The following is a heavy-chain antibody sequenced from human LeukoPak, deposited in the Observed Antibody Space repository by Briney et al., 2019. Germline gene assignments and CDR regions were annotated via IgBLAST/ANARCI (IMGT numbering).Heavy chain of an antibody. CDR2: INPADSTT. CDR3: AIMYNSGWVLLY. CDR1: GYTFNKLW. V-gene: IGHV5-51*01. J-gene: IGHJ4*02. Sequence: GESLNISCTGSGYTFNKLWIVWVRQMTGKGLEWLGSINPADSTTEYNPSFQGLVSFSADNSISSAYLQWSGLEASDTAKYYCAIMYNSGWVLLYWGPGTQVTVSS. D-gene: IGHD5-12*01.